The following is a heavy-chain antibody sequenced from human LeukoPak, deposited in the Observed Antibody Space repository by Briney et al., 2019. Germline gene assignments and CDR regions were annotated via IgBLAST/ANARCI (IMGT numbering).Heavy chain of an antibody. J-gene: IGHJ4*02. CDR3: ARDPGGYHYGHFDF. CDR2: ISSSGSNI. Sequence: GGSLRLSCAASGFTFSSYEMNWVRQAPGKGLEWVSYISSSGSNIYYSDSVKGRFTVSRDNAKNSLHLQMNSLGAEDTAVYYCARDPGGYHYGHFDFWGQGTLVT. CDR1: GFTFSSYE. D-gene: IGHD5-18*01. V-gene: IGHV3-48*03.